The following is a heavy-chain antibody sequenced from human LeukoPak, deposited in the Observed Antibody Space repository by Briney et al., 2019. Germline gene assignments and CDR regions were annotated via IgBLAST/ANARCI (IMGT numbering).Heavy chain of an antibody. V-gene: IGHV4-59*12. CDR1: GGSISSDY. CDR2: IYYSGST. Sequence: SETLSLTCTVSGGSISSDYWSWIRQPPGKGLEWIWYIYYSGSTNYNPSLKSRVTISVDTSKNQFSLGLTSVTAADTAVYYCARGDYYAGGGRNWFDPWGHGTLVTVSS. J-gene: IGHJ5*02. CDR3: ARGDYYAGGGRNWFDP. D-gene: IGHD3-16*01.